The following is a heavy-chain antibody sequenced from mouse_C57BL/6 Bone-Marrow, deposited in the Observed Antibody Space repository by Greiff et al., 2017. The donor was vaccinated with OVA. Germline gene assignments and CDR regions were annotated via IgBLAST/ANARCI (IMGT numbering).Heavy chain of an antibody. Sequence: EVQLVESGGGLVKPGGSLKLSCAASGFTFSSYAMSWVRQTPEKRLEWVATISDGGSYTYYPDNVKGRFTISRDNAKNNLYLQMSHLKSEDTAMYYCARDQGLRDAMDYWGQGTSVTVSS. J-gene: IGHJ4*01. V-gene: IGHV5-4*01. CDR3: ARDQGLRDAMDY. CDR2: ISDGGSYT. CDR1: GFTFSSYA. D-gene: IGHD2-4*01.